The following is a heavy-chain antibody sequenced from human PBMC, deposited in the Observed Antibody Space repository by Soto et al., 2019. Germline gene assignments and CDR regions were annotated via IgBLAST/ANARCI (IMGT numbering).Heavy chain of an antibody. V-gene: IGHV3-30-3*01. CDR1: GFSFSSYV. J-gene: IGHJ4*02. D-gene: IGHD1-26*01. Sequence: QVQMVESGGGVVQPGTSLRLSCAASGFSFSSYVLHWFRQAPGKGLEWVAVASHDGTNKYYADSVKGRFTISRDNSRNTLFLQMDSLRAEDTAVFYCERQDTTAYHDFWGQGTLVTVSS. CDR3: ERQDTTAYHDF. CDR2: ASHDGTNK.